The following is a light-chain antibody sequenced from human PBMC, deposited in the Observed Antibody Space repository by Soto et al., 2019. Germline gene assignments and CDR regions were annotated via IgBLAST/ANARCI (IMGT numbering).Light chain of an antibody. CDR2: AAS. V-gene: IGKV1-39*01. Sequence: DIQMTQSPSSLSASVGDRVTITCRASQSTSSYLNWYQQKPGKAPKLLIYAASSLQSGVPSRFSGSGSGTDFTLTISSLQPEDFATYHCQQSYSTPYTFGQGTKLEIK. CDR1: QSTSSY. J-gene: IGKJ2*01. CDR3: QQSYSTPYT.